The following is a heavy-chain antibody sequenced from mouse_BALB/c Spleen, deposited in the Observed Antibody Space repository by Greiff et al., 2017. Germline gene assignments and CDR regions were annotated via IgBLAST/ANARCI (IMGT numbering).Heavy chain of an antibody. V-gene: IGHV2-9*02. CDR1: GFSLTSYG. D-gene: IGHD3-1*01. CDR3: ARDGGSSGYWFAY. CDR2: IWAGGST. J-gene: IGHJ3*01. Sequence: VQVVESGPGLVAPSQSLSITCTVSGFSLTSYGVHWVRQPPGKGLEWLGVIWAGGSTNYNSALMSRLSISKDNSKSQVFLKMNSLQTDDTAMYYCARDGGSSGYWFAYWGQGTLVTVSA.